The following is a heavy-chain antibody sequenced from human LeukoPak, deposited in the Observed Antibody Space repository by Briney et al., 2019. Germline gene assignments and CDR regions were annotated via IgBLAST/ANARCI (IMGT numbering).Heavy chain of an antibody. J-gene: IGHJ2*01. V-gene: IGHV1-69*02. CDR2: IIPILGIA. Sequence: SVKVSCKASGGTFSSYTISWVRQAPGQGLEWMGGIIPILGIANYAQKFQGRVTITADKSTSTAYMELSSLRSEDTAVYYCARLVGYRVVPAAMGYFDLWGRGTLVTVSS. CDR1: GGTFSSYT. D-gene: IGHD2-2*01. CDR3: ARLVGYRVVPAAMGYFDL.